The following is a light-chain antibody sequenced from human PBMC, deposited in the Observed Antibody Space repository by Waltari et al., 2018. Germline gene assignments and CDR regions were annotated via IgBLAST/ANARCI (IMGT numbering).Light chain of an antibody. CDR1: ALPKQF. J-gene: IGLJ2*01. Sequence: SYALTQPHSVSASPGQTARITCSGNALPKQFAYWYQRKPGQAPVLVIYRDPERPSGIPARFSGSRSGTTVTLTINGVQAEDEADYYCQSADSSGSYVLFGGGTTLTVL. CDR2: RDP. CDR3: QSADSSGSYVL. V-gene: IGLV3-25*03.